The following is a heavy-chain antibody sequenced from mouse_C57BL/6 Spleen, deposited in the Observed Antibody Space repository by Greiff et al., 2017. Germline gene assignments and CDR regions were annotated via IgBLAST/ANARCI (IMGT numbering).Heavy chain of an antibody. Sequence: QVQLKQPGAELVRPGTSVKLSCKASGYTFTSYWMHWVKQRPGQGLEWIGVIDPSDSYTNYNQKFKGKATLTVDTSSSTAYMQLSSLTSEDSAVYYCARKSPDGYYWYFDVWGTGTTVTVSS. CDR3: ARKSPDGYYWYFDV. V-gene: IGHV1-59*01. CDR1: GYTFTSYW. CDR2: IDPSDSYT. D-gene: IGHD2-3*01. J-gene: IGHJ1*03.